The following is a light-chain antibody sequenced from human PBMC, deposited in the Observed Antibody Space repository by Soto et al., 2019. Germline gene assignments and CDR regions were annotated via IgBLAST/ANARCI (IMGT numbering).Light chain of an antibody. J-gene: IGKJ1*01. CDR2: DAS. CDR3: QQSYSTPPWT. CDR1: QSISSY. V-gene: IGKV1-39*01. Sequence: DIQMTQSPSSLSASVGDRVTITCRASQSISSYLNWYQQKPWKAPKLLIYDASSLQSGVPSRSSGSGSRTDFTLTISSLQPEDFATYYCQQSYSTPPWTFGQGTKVEIK.